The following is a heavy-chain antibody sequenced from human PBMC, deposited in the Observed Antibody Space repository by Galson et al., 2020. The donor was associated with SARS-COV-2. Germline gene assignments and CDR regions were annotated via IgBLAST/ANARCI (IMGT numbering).Heavy chain of an antibody. D-gene: IGHD6-19*01. Sequence: GGSLRLSCAASGFTFDDYAMHWVRQAPGKGLEWVSGISWNSGSIGYADSVKGRFTISRDNAKNSLYLQMNSLRAEDTALYYCATHHSSGWYQNGFDYWGQGTLVTVSS. CDR2: ISWNSGSI. V-gene: IGHV3-9*01. J-gene: IGHJ4*02. CDR3: ATHHSSGWYQNGFDY. CDR1: GFTFDDYA.